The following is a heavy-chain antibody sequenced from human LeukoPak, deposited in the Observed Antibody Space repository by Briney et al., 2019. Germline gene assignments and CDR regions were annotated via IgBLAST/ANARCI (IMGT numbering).Heavy chain of an antibody. CDR2: ISGSGGST. Sequence: PGGSLRLSCAASGFTFSSYAMSWVRQAPGKGLEWVSAISGSGGSTSYADSVKGRFTISRDNSKNTLYLQMNSLRAEDTAVYYCAKLGGRGYYDSSGYYKNAFDIWGQGTMVTVSS. CDR3: AKLGGRGYYDSSGYYKNAFDI. V-gene: IGHV3-23*01. D-gene: IGHD3-22*01. J-gene: IGHJ3*02. CDR1: GFTFSSYA.